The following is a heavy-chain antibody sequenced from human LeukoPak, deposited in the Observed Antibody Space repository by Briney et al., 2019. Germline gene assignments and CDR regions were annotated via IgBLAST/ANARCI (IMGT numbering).Heavy chain of an antibody. CDR2: ISGRGDSI. CDR3: AKDDYGYWFDP. D-gene: IGHD4/OR15-4a*01. V-gene: IGHV3-23*01. CDR1: GFTLSNFA. Sequence: GGSLRLPCAPSGFTLSNFAMSWVRQAPGKGLEWVSAISGRGDSIYYADSVKGRFTISRDNFNNMLYLQMNSLRVEDTAVYFCAKDDYGYWFDPWGQGTLVTVSS. J-gene: IGHJ5*02.